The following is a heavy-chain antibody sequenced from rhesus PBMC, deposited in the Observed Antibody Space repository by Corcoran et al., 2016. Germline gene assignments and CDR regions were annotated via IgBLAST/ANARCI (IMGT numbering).Heavy chain of an antibody. CDR3: ASPEYCSGIYCYAGRD. CDR1: GGSISSSNW. CDR2: IYGSGGST. D-gene: IGHD2-27*01. J-gene: IGHJ4*01. V-gene: IGHV4-93*01. Sequence: QVQLQESGPAVVKPSETLSLTCAVSGGSISSSNWWSWIRQSPGKGLEWIGGIYGSGGSTEYHPARRLRCAISKDTPKSQFSLKLSSVTAADTAVYYCASPEYCSGIYCYAGRDWGQGVLVTVSS.